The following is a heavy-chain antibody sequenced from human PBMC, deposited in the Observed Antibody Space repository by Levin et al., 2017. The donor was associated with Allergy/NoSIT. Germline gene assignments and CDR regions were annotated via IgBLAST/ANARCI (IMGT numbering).Heavy chain of an antibody. D-gene: IGHD3-22*01. CDR3: AVMYYYDSSGYYAPATFDY. J-gene: IGHJ4*02. V-gene: IGHV1-18*01. CDR1: GYTFTSYG. CDR2: ISAYNGNT. Sequence: GASVKVSCKASGYTFTSYGISWVRQAPGQGLEWMGWISAYNGNTNYAQKLQGRVTMTTDTSTSTAYMELRSLRSDDTAVYYCAVMYYYDSSGYYAPATFDYWGQGTLVTVSS.